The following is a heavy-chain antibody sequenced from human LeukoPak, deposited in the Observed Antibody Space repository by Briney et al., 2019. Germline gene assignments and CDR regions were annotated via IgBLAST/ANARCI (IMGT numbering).Heavy chain of an antibody. V-gene: IGHV5-51*01. D-gene: IGHD6-13*01. CDR2: IYPDDSNT. CDR3: ARHGAAGKYYYYMDV. Sequence: GESLKISCQGSGYNFPIYWIGWVRQMPGQGLEWMGIIYPDDSNTIYGPSFQGQVTISADKSINTAYLEWSSLKASDTAIYYCARHGAAGKYYYYMDVWGKGTTVTVSS. CDR1: GYNFPIYW. J-gene: IGHJ6*03.